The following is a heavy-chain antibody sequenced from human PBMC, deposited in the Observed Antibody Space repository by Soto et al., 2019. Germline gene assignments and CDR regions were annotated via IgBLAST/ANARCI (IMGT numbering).Heavy chain of an antibody. CDR1: GFSLTTLGAG. D-gene: IGHD1-1*01. Sequence: QITLRESGPTLVKPTQALTLTCNFSGFSLTTLGAGVGWVRQPPGKALEWLALIYWDDDRQFSPSLKTRLTITKDPSKNLVVLTMTNIDPVDTGTDYCAHTQLTTAANAFDVWGPGTMVTVSS. J-gene: IGHJ3*01. CDR2: IYWDDDR. V-gene: IGHV2-5*02. CDR3: AHTQLTTAANAFDV.